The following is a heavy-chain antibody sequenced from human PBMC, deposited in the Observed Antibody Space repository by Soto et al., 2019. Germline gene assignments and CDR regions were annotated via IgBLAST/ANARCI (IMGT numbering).Heavy chain of an antibody. D-gene: IGHD6-13*01. CDR1: GGSISSYY. Sequence: QVQLQESGPGLVKPSATLSLTCTVSGGSISSYYWSWIRQPPGKGLEWIGDIYYSGSTNYNPSRTSRVTIPVDTSKNQFYLKLSSVTAADTAVYYCARDGVSSSWYTDYGMDVWGQGTTVTVSS. J-gene: IGHJ6*02. CDR2: IYYSGST. CDR3: ARDGVSSSWYTDYGMDV. V-gene: IGHV4-59*01.